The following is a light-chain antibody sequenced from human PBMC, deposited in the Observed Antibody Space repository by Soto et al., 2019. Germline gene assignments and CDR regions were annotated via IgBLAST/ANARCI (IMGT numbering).Light chain of an antibody. CDR3: AAWDDSLNGPWV. V-gene: IGLV1-44*01. CDR2: SNN. J-gene: IGLJ3*02. Sequence: QSVLTQPPSASGTPGQRVTISCSGSRSNIGSNTVNWHQQLPGTAPKLLIYSNNQRPSGVPDRFSGSKSGTSASLAISGLQSEDESDYYCAAWDDSLNGPWVFGGGTKLTVL. CDR1: RSNIGSNT.